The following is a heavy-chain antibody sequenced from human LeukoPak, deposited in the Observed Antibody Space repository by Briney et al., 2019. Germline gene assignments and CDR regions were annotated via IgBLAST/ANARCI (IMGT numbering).Heavy chain of an antibody. Sequence: GGSLRLSCAASGFTFSSYSMNWVRQAPGKGLEWVSSISRSSSYIYCADSVKGRFTISRDNAKNSLYLQMNSLRAEDTAVYYCARVENYDFWSGYYFSGYYGMDVWGQGTTVTVSS. CDR2: ISRSSSYI. V-gene: IGHV3-21*01. J-gene: IGHJ6*02. D-gene: IGHD3-3*01. CDR3: ARVENYDFWSGYYFSGYYGMDV. CDR1: GFTFSSYS.